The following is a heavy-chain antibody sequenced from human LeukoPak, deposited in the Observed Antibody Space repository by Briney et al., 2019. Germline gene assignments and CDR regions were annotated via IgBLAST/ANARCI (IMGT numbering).Heavy chain of an antibody. CDR3: ATDRGWRTSGYYLYYFEY. D-gene: IGHD3-3*01. J-gene: IGHJ4*02. V-gene: IGHV3-48*04. Sequence: PGGSLRLSCAASGFTFTSYTMNWVRQAPGKGLEWLSYIRTSGGVVSYTDSVRGRFTISRDNTMNSLYLQMSSLRAEDTAVYYCATDRGWRTSGYYLYYFEYWGQGTLVTYSS. CDR2: IRTSGGVV. CDR1: GFTFTSYT.